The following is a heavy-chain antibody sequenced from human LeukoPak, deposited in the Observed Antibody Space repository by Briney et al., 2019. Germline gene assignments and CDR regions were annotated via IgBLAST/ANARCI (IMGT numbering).Heavy chain of an antibody. Sequence: GGSLRLSCAASGFTFRTYAMSWIRKAPGKGLEWVSGISDSGDGTYYAESVKGRFTISRDNSKNTVFLQMNSLRADDTAKYYCAKDKAPGSWHTPSDFWGQGTLVTVSS. CDR2: ISDSGDGT. V-gene: IGHV3-23*01. CDR3: AKDKAPGSWHTPSDF. D-gene: IGHD6-13*01. CDR1: GFTFRTYA. J-gene: IGHJ4*02.